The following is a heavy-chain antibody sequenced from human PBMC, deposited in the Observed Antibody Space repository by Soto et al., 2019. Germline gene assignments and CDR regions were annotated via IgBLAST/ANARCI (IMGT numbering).Heavy chain of an antibody. Sequence: ETLSLTCTVSGGSISSYYWSWIRQPPGKGLEWIGYIYYSGSTNYNPSLKSRVTISVVTSKNQFSLKLSSVTAADTAVYYCARGSRYFDWLLSNWGQGTLVTVSS. CDR2: IYYSGST. CDR1: GGSISSYY. J-gene: IGHJ4*02. V-gene: IGHV4-59*01. D-gene: IGHD3-9*01. CDR3: ARGSRYFDWLLSN.